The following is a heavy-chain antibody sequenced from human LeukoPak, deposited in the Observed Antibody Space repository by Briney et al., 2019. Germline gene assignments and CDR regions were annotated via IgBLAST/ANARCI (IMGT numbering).Heavy chain of an antibody. D-gene: IGHD3-3*01. J-gene: IGHJ6*02. CDR3: ARGNHFGVVMVSYYYGMDV. CDR1: GFTFSSYA. Sequence: GGSLRLSCAASGFTFSSYAMHWVRQAPGKGLEWVAVISYDGSNKYYADSVKGRFTISRDISKNTLYLQMNSLRAEDTAVYYCARGNHFGVVMVSYYYGMDVWGQGTTVTVSS. V-gene: IGHV3-30-3*01. CDR2: ISYDGSNK.